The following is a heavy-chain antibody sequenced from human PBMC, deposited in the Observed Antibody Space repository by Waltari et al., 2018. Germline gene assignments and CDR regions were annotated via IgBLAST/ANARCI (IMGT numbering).Heavy chain of an antibody. CDR3: ARWVKGPMINNWFDP. J-gene: IGHJ5*02. Sequence: QVQLQESGPGLVKPSETLSLTCPVSGGSISSYYWSWIRQPPGKGLEWIGYIYYSGSTNYNPSLKSRVTISVDTSKNQFSLKLSSVTAADTAVYYCARWVKGPMINNWFDPWGQGTLVTVSS. V-gene: IGHV4-59*08. CDR2: IYYSGST. CDR1: GGSISSYY. D-gene: IGHD3-22*01.